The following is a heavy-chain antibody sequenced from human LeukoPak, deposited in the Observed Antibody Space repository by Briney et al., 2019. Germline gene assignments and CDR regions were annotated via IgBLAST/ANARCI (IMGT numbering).Heavy chain of an antibody. CDR3: ARHKGGGAAAKNWFDP. D-gene: IGHD6-13*01. Sequence: PSETLSLTCTVYGGSISSYYWSWIRQPPGKGLEWIGYIYYSGSTNYNPSLKSRVTISVDTSKNQFSLKLSSVTAADTAVYYCARHKGGGAAAKNWFDPWGQGTLVTVSS. J-gene: IGHJ5*02. CDR2: IYYSGST. CDR1: GGSISSYY. V-gene: IGHV4-59*08.